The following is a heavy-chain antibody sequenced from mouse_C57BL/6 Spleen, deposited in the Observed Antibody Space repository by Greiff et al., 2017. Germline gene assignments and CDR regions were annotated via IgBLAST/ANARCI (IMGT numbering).Heavy chain of an antibody. V-gene: IGHV1-15*01. D-gene: IGHD4-1*01. CDR1: GYTFTDYE. CDR2: IDPETGGT. J-gene: IGHJ1*03. CDR3: TILGPGWYFDV. Sequence: QVQLQQSGAELVRPGASVTLSCKASGYTFTDYEMHWVKQTPVHGLEWIGAIDPETGGTAYNQKFKGKAILTADKSSSTAYMELRSLTSEDSAVYYCTILGPGWYFDVWGTGTTVTVSS.